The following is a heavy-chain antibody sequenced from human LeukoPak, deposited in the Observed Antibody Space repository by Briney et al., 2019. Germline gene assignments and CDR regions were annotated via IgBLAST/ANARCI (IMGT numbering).Heavy chain of an antibody. Sequence: SETLSLTCTVSGGSISSYYGSWIRQPAGKGLEWIGRIYTRGSTNYNPSLKSRFTLSVDTSKTQFSLKLSSVTAADTAGYYGAGESGDIVVVAAASDAFDIWGQGTMVTVSS. D-gene: IGHD2-2*01. V-gene: IGHV4-4*07. CDR2: IYTRGST. CDR3: AGESGDIVVVAAASDAFDI. J-gene: IGHJ3*02. CDR1: GGSISSYY.